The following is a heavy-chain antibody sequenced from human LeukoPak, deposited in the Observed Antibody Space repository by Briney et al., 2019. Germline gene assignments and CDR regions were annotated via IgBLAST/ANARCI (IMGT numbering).Heavy chain of an antibody. Sequence: PSETLSLTCNVSGASFSSSTYYWAWIRQPPGKGLEWIGSIYSGGSTFYTPSLMSRATISVDTSKNQFSLKLNSVTAADTAVYFCARPHHHYDTDTSVTTASYFDYWGQGALVTVSS. CDR3: ARPHHHYDTDTSVTTASYFDY. V-gene: IGHV4-39*01. D-gene: IGHD3-16*01. CDR1: GASFSSSTYY. CDR2: IYSGGST. J-gene: IGHJ4*02.